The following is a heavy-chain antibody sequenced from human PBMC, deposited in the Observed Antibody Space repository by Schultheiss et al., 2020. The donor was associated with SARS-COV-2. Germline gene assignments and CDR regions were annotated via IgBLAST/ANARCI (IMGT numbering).Heavy chain of an antibody. D-gene: IGHD1-1*01. CDR2: MNPNSGNT. Sequence: ASVKVSCKASGYTFTSYDINWVRQATGQGLEWMGWMNPNSGNTGYAQKFQGWVTMTRDTSASTAYMELSSLRSEDTAVYYCARDLPSTTGTTGRWFDPWGQGTLVTVSS. CDR3: ARDLPSTTGTTGRWFDP. J-gene: IGHJ5*02. CDR1: GYTFTSYD. V-gene: IGHV1-8*01.